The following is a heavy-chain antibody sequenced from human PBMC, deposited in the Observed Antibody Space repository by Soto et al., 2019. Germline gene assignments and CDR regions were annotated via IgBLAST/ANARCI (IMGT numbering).Heavy chain of an antibody. D-gene: IGHD1-1*01. V-gene: IGHV1-18*01. CDR3: ARDQETTTPSNWFDP. CDR2: ISAYNGNT. Sequence: QVQLVQSGAEVKKPGASVKVSCKASGYTFTSYGISWVRQAPGQGLEWMGWISAYNGNTNYAQKLQGRVTMTTGTSTSTAYMELRSLRSDDTAVYYCARDQETTTPSNWFDPWGQGTLVTVSS. CDR1: GYTFTSYG. J-gene: IGHJ5*02.